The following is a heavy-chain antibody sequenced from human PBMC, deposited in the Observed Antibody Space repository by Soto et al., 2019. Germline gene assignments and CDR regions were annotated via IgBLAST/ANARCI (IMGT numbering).Heavy chain of an antibody. CDR1: GYTFTSYY. Sequence: GASVKVSCKASGYTFTSYYINWVRQATGQGLEWMGWMNPNSGNTGYAQKFQGRVTMTRNTSISTAYMELSSLRSEDTAVYYCARGVVGAARKYSSSWYGVDYWGQGTLVTVSS. CDR3: ARGVVGAARKYSSSWYGVDY. J-gene: IGHJ4*02. CDR2: MNPNSGNT. V-gene: IGHV1-8*01. D-gene: IGHD6-13*01.